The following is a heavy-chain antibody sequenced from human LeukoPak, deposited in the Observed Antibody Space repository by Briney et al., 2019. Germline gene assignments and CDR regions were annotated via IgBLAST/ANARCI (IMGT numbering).Heavy chain of an antibody. CDR2: FDPEDGET. CDR3: ATEVVVVPAAMVHYYGMDV. V-gene: IGHV1-24*01. D-gene: IGHD2-2*01. CDR1: GYTLAELS. J-gene: IGHJ6*02. Sequence: ASVKVSCKVSGYTLAELSMHWVRQAPGKGLEWMGGFDPEDGETIYAQKFQGRVTMTEDTSTDTAYMELSSLRSEDTAVYYCATEVVVVPAAMVHYYGMDVWGQGTTVTVSS.